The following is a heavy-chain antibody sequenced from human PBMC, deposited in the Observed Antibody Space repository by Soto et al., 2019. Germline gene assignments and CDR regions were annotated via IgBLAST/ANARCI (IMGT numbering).Heavy chain of an antibody. J-gene: IGHJ4*02. Sequence: GASVKVSCKASGYTFTGYYMHWVGQAPGQGLEWMGWINPNSGGTNYAQKFQGRVTMTRDTSISTAYMELSRLRSDDTAVYYCATGGYSYGPITDFWGQRTLVTVSS. D-gene: IGHD5-18*01. CDR1: GYTFTGYY. CDR2: INPNSGGT. V-gene: IGHV1-2*02. CDR3: ATGGYSYGPITDF.